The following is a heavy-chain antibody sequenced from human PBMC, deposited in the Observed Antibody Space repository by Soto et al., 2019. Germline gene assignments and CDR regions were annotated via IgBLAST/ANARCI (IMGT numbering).Heavy chain of an antibody. V-gene: IGHV4-4*07. CDR3: ARGQRFSDWFDP. J-gene: IGHJ5*02. D-gene: IGHD3-3*01. CDR1: GGAISTYY. CDR2: IYSIVST. Sequence: QVHLQESGPGLVKPSETLSLTCTVSGGAISTYYWTWIRQPAGKGLEWIGRIYSIVSTKYNPSLQSRVTMSLDTSHNQFSLRLTSVTAADTAVYYCARGQRFSDWFDPWGQGTLVTVSS.